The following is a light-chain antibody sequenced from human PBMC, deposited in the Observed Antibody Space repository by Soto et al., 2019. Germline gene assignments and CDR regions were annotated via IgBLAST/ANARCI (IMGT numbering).Light chain of an antibody. CDR3: QQYGRSVG. J-gene: IGKJ5*01. CDR2: GAS. Sequence: IVLTQSPGTLSLSPGERATLSCMASQSVSNNYVAWYQQKPGQAPGLLIYGASNRATGIPDRFSGSGSGTDFTLTVSRLEPEDFAVYYCQQYGRSVGFGQGTRLEI. CDR1: QSVSNNY. V-gene: IGKV3-20*01.